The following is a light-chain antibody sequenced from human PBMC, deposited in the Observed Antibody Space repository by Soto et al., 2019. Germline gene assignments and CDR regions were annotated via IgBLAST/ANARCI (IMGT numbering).Light chain of an antibody. CDR1: QSISSK. V-gene: IGKV3-15*01. CDR3: QQYNIWSSIT. J-gene: IGKJ5*01. Sequence: EIVMTQSPATLSVSPGERVTLSCRASQSISSKVGWYQQKIGQAPRLLIYGASTRATGVPPRFSGSGSGTEFTLTISSLQSEDFAVYYCQQYNIWSSITFGQGTRLEIK. CDR2: GAS.